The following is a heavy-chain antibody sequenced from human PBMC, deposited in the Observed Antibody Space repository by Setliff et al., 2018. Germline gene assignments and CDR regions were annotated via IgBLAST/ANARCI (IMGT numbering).Heavy chain of an antibody. CDR1: GGSFTTYY. J-gene: IGHJ5*02. CDR3: ARGGGVAAAAWFDP. D-gene: IGHD6-13*01. Sequence: SETLSLTCTVSGGSFTTYYWSWIRQSPGKGLEWIGYIYYSGSTNYNPSLKSRVSISVDTSKNQFSLRLTSVTAADTAVYYCARGGGVAAAAWFDPWGQGTLVTVSS. V-gene: IGHV4-59*01. CDR2: IYYSGST.